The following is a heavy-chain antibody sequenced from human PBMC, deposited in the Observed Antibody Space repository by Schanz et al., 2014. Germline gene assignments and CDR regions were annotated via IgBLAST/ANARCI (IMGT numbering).Heavy chain of an antibody. J-gene: IGHJ6*02. Sequence: VQLVESGGELVQPGGSLRLSCAASGFTFSSYWMHWVRQVPGKGLEWVALISYNGREKYHADSVTGRFTISGDNSKNTLFLQMNSLRVEDTAIYYCAKIWKAHHLTGRPGWSDGMDVWGQGTLVTVSS. CDR2: ISYNGREK. CDR3: AKIWKAHHLTGRPGWSDGMDV. CDR1: GFTFSSYW. V-gene: IGHV3-30*18. D-gene: IGHD3-3*01.